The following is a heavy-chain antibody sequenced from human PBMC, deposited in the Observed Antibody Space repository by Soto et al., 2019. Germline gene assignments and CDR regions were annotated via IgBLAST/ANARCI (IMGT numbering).Heavy chain of an antibody. Sequence: PSETLSLTCTVSGASVSSGSYYWSWIRQPPGKGLEWIGYIYYTGSTSYNPSLKSRVTISIDTSKNQLSLKLSSVTAADTAVYYCARVWGGAFDIWGQGTMVTVSS. CDR2: IYYTGST. D-gene: IGHD3-10*01. J-gene: IGHJ3*02. CDR3: ARVWGGAFDI. V-gene: IGHV4-61*01. CDR1: GASVSSGSYY.